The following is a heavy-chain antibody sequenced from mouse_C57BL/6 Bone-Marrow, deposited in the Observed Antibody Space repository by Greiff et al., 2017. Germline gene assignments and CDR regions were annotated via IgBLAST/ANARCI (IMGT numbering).Heavy chain of an antibody. V-gene: IGHV5-2*01. J-gene: IGHJ4*01. D-gene: IGHD2-5*01. CDR2: INSEGGST. CDR3: ASYINYGAMDY. Sequence: EVQVVESGGGLVQPGESLKLSCESYEYEFPSHDMSWVRKTPEKRLELVAAINSEGGSTYYPDTMERRFIISRANTKKTMSLQMNSLRSDDTALYYCASYINYGAMDYWGQGTSGTVSS. CDR1: EYEFPSHD.